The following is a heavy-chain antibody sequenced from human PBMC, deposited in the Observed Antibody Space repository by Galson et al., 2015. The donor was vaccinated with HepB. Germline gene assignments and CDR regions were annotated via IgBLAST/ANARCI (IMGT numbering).Heavy chain of an antibody. CDR2: ISSSSSYI. J-gene: IGHJ4*02. V-gene: IGHV3-21*01. CDR3: ARGYCSGGSCYFSNLLDY. Sequence: SLRLSCAASGFTFTTYTMNWVRQAPGKGLEWVSSISSSSSYIYYADSVKGRFTISRDNAKNSLYLQMNSLRVEDTAVYYCARGYCSGGSCYFSNLLDYWGQGTLVTVSS. D-gene: IGHD2-15*01. CDR1: GFTFTTYT.